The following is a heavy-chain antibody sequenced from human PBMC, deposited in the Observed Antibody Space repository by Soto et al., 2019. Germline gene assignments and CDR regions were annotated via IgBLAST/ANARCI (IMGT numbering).Heavy chain of an antibody. CDR2: IYYSGST. D-gene: IGHD6-13*01. CDR3: ARVGRLITAAGLLDA. Sequence: LSLTCTISNGSIGSYYWTWIRQPPGKGLEWIGHIYYSGSTNYNPSLKSRLTLSLDTPKNQFSLKLTSVTAADTAVYYCARVGRLITAAGLLDAWGQGTMVTVSS. V-gene: IGHV4-59*01. J-gene: IGHJ5*02. CDR1: NGSIGSYY.